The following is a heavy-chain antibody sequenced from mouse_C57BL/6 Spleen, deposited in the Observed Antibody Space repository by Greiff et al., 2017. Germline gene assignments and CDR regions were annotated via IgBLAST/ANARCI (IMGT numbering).Heavy chain of an antibody. J-gene: IGHJ2*01. CDR1: GYTFTSYW. CDR2: IYPGNSDT. Sequence: VQLQQSGTVLARPGASVKMSCKTSGYTFTSYWMHWVKQRPGQGLEWIGAIYPGNSDTSYNQKFKGKAKLTAVTSASTAYMELSSLTNADSAVYYCTRWPLKEYDERDFDYWGQGTTLTVSS. CDR3: TRWPLKEYDERDFDY. D-gene: IGHD2-14*01. V-gene: IGHV1-5*01.